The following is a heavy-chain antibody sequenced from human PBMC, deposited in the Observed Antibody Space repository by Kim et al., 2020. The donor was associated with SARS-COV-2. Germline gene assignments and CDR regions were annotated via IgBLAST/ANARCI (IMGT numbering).Heavy chain of an antibody. CDR1: GFTFSSYA. CDR3: ARGGLGWERRSPPDY. V-gene: IGHV3-30*04. J-gene: IGHJ4*01. Sequence: GGSLRHSCAASGFTFSSYAMHWVRQAPGKGLEWVAVISYDGSNKYYADSVKGRFTIARDNSKNTLYLQMNSLRAEDTAVYYCARGGLGWERRSPPDYWG. D-gene: IGHD1-26*01. CDR2: ISYDGSNK.